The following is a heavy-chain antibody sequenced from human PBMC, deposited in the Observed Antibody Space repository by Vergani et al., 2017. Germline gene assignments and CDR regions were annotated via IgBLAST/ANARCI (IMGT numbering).Heavy chain of an antibody. CDR2: INSRSNYI. J-gene: IGHJ4*02. V-gene: IGHV3-21*02. D-gene: IGHD5-24*01. Sequence: EVQLLESGGDLVQPGGSLRLSCAASGFTFNHYAMNWVRQAPGKGLEWVSTINSRSNYIHYADSVKGRFIISRDNANNSVYLQMNSLRVEDTAVYYCATDKMIGRWMQFVYGGQGTLVSVSS. CDR3: ATDKMIGRWMQFVY. CDR1: GFTFNHYA.